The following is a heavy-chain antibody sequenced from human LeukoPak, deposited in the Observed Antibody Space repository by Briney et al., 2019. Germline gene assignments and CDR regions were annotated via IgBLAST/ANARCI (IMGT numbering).Heavy chain of an antibody. CDR3: ARGRPSSGDPYGMDV. CDR1: GYSFTSYW. CDR2: IYPGDSDT. D-gene: IGHD3-22*01. J-gene: IGHJ6*02. Sequence: GESLKISCKGSGYSFTSYWIGWVRQMPGKGLEWMGIIYPGDSDTRYSPSFQGQVTISADKSISTAYLQWSSLKASDTAMYYCARGRPSSGDPYGMDVWGQGTTVTVSS. V-gene: IGHV5-51*01.